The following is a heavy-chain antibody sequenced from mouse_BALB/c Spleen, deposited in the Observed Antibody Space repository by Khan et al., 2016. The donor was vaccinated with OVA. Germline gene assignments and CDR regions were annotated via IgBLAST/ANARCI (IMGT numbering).Heavy chain of an antibody. CDR1: GYTFTSYS. CDR3: ARDFHYYGSRGALDC. J-gene: IGHJ4*01. CDR2: INPSNAYT. V-gene: IGHV1-4*01. Sequence: QVQLQQPGAELARPGASVKMSCKASGYTFTSYSMHWIKQRPGQGLEWIGNINPSNAYTNYNQKFKDKATLTADKSSSTAYMQLSSLTSEDSAVYYCARDFHYYGSRGALDCWGQGTSVTVSS. D-gene: IGHD1-1*01.